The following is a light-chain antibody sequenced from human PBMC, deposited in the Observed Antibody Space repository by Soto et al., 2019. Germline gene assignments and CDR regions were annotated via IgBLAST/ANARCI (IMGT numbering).Light chain of an antibody. CDR2: AAS. J-gene: IGKJ1*01. CDR1: LGISNY. Sequence: NQMTQSPSSLSASLGDRVTITCRASLGISNYLAWYQQKPGKAPKLLIYAASTLQSGVPSRFSGSGSGTDFTLTISSLQPEDVATYFCQKYNSAPWTFGQGTKVEIK. CDR3: QKYNSAPWT. V-gene: IGKV1-27*01.